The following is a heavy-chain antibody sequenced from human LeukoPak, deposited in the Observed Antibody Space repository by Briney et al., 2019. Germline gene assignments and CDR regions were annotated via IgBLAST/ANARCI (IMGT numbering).Heavy chain of an antibody. D-gene: IGHD3-3*01. CDR1: GGSISSYY. V-gene: IGHV4-59*01. J-gene: IGHJ6*02. CDR3: ARDSGFWSGYYYYYGMDV. Sequence: SETLSLTCTVSGGSISSYYWSWIRQPPGKGLEWIGYIYYSGSTNYNPSLKSRVTISVDTSKNQFSLKLSSVTAADTAVYYCARDSGFWSGYYYYYGMDVWGQGTTVTASS. CDR2: IYYSGST.